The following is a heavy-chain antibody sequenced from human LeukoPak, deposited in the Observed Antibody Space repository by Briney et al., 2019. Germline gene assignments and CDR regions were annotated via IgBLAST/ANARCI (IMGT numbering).Heavy chain of an antibody. CDR3: AKDLLAVETSMAPGAMDV. D-gene: IGHD5-18*01. CDR1: GFVFEDYT. V-gene: IGHV3-43*01. CDR2: INWDGDNT. Sequence: GGSLRLSCVASGFVFEDYTMHWVRQAPGKGLDWVSLINWDGDNTHYADSVKGRFTVSRDNSKNSLYLEMNSLRTEDTALYYCAKDLLAVETSMAPGAMDVWGKGTTVIVSS. J-gene: IGHJ6*03.